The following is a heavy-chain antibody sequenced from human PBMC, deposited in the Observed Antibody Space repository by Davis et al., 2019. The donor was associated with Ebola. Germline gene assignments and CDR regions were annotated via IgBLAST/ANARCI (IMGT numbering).Heavy chain of an antibody. D-gene: IGHD3-9*01. J-gene: IGHJ4*02. Sequence: GGSLRLSCAASGFTFSSYSMTWFRQAPGKGLEWVSSISSSSSYIYYADSVKGRFTISRDNAKNTLYLQMNSLRAEDTAVYYCAKDRPYYDILTGNYPFVYWGQGTLVTVSS. CDR2: ISSSSSYI. CDR3: AKDRPYYDILTGNYPFVY. V-gene: IGHV3-21*04. CDR1: GFTFSSYS.